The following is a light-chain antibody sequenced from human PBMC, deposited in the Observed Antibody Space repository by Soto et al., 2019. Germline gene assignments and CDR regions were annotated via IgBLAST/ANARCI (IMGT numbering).Light chain of an antibody. CDR1: QSVSSN. CDR2: GAS. CDR3: QQFKSGTWT. Sequence: EIVMTQSPATLSVSLGERATLSCRASQSVSSNLAWYQLKPGQAPRLLIYGASTRATGIPARFSGSGSGTEFILTINGLQPDDFATYFCQQFKSGTWTFGQGTKVDIK. J-gene: IGKJ1*01. V-gene: IGKV3-15*01.